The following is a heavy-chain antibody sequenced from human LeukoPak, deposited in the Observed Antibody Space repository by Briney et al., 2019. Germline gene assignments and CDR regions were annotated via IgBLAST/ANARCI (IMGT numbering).Heavy chain of an antibody. CDR2: ISGSGGST. D-gene: IGHD3-22*01. Sequence: GSLRLSCAASGFTFSSYAMSWVRQAPGQGLEWVSAISGSGGSTYYADSVKGRFTISRDNSKNTLYLQMNSLRAEDTAVYYCAAGGGREDYYDSSGYYFDYWGQGTLVTVSS. CDR1: GFTFSSYA. CDR3: AAGGGREDYYDSSGYYFDY. J-gene: IGHJ4*02. V-gene: IGHV3-23*01.